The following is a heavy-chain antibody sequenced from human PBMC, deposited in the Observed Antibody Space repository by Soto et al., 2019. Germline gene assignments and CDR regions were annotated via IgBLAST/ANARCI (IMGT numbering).Heavy chain of an antibody. V-gene: IGHV1-2*02. CDR1: GYTFTGYY. J-gene: IGHJ4*02. CDR3: ARLGPGYSSSSGDY. CDR2: INPNSGGT. D-gene: IGHD6-6*01. Sequence: GASVKVSCKASGYTFTGYYMHWVRQAPGQGLEWMGWINPNSGGTNYAQKFQGRVTMTRDTSISTAYMELSRLRSDDTAVYYCARLGPGYSSSSGDYRGQGTLVTVSS.